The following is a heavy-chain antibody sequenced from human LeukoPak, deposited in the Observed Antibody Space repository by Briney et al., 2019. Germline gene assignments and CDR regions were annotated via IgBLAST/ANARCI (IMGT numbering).Heavy chain of an antibody. CDR1: GFTVSSNY. CDR2: IYSGGST. J-gene: IGHJ4*02. Sequence: GGSLRLSCAASGFTVSSNYMSWVRQAPGKGLEWVSVIYSGGSTYYADPVKGRFTISRDNSKNTLYLQMNSLRAEDTAVYYCARAEDIVATGALDYWGQGTLVTVSS. D-gene: IGHD5-12*01. CDR3: ARAEDIVATGALDY. V-gene: IGHV3-53*01.